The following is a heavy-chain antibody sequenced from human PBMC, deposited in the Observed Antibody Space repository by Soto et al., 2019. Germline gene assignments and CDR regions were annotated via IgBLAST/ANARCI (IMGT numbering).Heavy chain of an antibody. CDR2: IYTSGST. CDR1: GGSISSYY. V-gene: IGHV4-4*07. Sequence: SETLSLTCTVSGGSISSYYWSWIRQPAGKGLEWIGRIYTSGSTNYNPSLKSRVTMSVDTSKNQFSLKLSSVTAADTAVYYCAGDYYDSSGYYLNYYGMDVWGQGTTVTVSS. D-gene: IGHD3-22*01. J-gene: IGHJ6*02. CDR3: AGDYYDSSGYYLNYYGMDV.